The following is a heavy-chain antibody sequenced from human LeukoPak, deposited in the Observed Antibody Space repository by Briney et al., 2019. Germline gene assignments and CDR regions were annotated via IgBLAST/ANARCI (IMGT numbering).Heavy chain of an antibody. V-gene: IGHV4-59*01. J-gene: IGHJ6*02. CDR1: GGSISSYY. CDR3: ARGRPIYYYYGMDV. Sequence: SETLSLTCTVSGGSISSYYWSWIRQPPGKGLEWIGYIYYSGSTNYNPSLKSRVTISVDTPENQFSLKLSSVTAADTAVYYCARGRPIYYYYGMDVWGQGTTVTVSS. CDR2: IYYSGST.